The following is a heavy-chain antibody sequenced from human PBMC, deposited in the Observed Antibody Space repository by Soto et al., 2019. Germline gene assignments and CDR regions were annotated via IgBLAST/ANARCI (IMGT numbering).Heavy chain of an antibody. D-gene: IGHD3-10*01. CDR1: GGTFSSYA. V-gene: IGHV1-69*13. J-gene: IGHJ5*02. CDR3: ATSLRDLSRPAGSAP. CDR2: IIPIFGTA. Sequence: ASVKVSCKASGGTFSSYAISWVRQAPGQGLEWMGGIIPIFGTANYAQKFQGRVTITADESTSTAYMELSSLRSEDTAVYYCATSLRDLSRPAGSAPWGQGTSVPVSP.